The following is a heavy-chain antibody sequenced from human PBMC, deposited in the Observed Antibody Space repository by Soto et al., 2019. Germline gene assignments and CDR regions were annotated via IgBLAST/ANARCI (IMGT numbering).Heavy chain of an antibody. D-gene: IGHD2-15*01. V-gene: IGHV1-46*01. CDR2: INPSGCST. J-gene: IGHJ5*02. Sequence: GASVKVSCKASGYTFTSYYMHWVRQAPGQGLEWMGIINPSGCSTSYAQKFQGRVTMTRDTSTSTVYMELSSLRSEDTAVYYCARDHCSGGSCYPSRLPFDPWGQGTLVTVSS. CDR1: GYTFTSYY. CDR3: ARDHCSGGSCYPSRLPFDP.